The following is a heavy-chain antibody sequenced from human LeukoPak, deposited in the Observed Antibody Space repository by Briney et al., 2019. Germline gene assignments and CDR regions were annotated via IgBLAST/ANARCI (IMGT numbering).Heavy chain of an antibody. V-gene: IGHV1-2*02. CDR2: INPNSGGT. D-gene: IGHD2-8*01. Sequence: WASVKVSCKASGYTFTGYYMHWVRQAPGQGLEWMGWINPNSGGTNYAQKFQGRVTMTRDTSISKAYMELSRLRSDDTAVYYCARNSEDIVLMVYAPRDYYYMDVWGKGTTVTVSS. CDR1: GYTFTGYY. J-gene: IGHJ6*03. CDR3: ARNSEDIVLMVYAPRDYYYMDV.